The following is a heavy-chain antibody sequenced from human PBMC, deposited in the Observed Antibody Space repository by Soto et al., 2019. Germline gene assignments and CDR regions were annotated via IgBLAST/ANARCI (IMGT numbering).Heavy chain of an antibody. V-gene: IGHV1-58*01. CDR3: AAGRTGGSYYGMDV. D-gene: IGHD2-2*01. CDR1: GFTFTDSA. J-gene: IGHJ6*02. CDR2: IVVGSGNT. Sequence: SVKVSCKVSGFTFTDSAVQWVRQARGQGLEWIGWIVVGSGNTNYAQKFRERVTITRDMSTSTAYMELSSLRSEDTAVYYFAAGRTGGSYYGMDVWGQGTTVTVSS.